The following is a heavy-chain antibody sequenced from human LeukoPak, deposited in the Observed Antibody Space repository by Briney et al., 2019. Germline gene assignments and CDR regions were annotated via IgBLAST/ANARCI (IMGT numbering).Heavy chain of an antibody. CDR2: IYAAYSDA. CDR3: ARRRRCSDSASPPDY. J-gene: IGHJ4*02. CDR1: GSRFNTYW. D-gene: IGHD2-15*01. V-gene: IGHV5-51*01. Sequence: GESLKITCRGSGSRFNTYWIGWVRQMQGKGLGWRGIIYAAYSDARYSPSFQGQVTMLVPKSINTAYLQWSSLKTSDTAMYYCARRRRCSDSASPPDYWGQGTLVTVSS.